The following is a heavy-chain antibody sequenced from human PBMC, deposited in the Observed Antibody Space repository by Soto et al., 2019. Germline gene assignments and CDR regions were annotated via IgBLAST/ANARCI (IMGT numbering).Heavy chain of an antibody. Sequence: PGESLKISCKASGYIFIDYWIGWVRQMPGKGLEWMGIVYPRDSDTRYSPSFQGQVTISADRSTGTAFLQWRSLKASDTALYYCARPQLHGYSIHFNYWGQGTMVTVSS. D-gene: IGHD2-2*01. CDR2: VYPRDSDT. CDR1: GYIFIDYW. V-gene: IGHV5-51*01. J-gene: IGHJ4*02. CDR3: ARPQLHGYSIHFNY.